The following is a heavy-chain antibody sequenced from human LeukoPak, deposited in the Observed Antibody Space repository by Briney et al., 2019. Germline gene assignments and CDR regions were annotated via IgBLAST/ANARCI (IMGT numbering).Heavy chain of an antibody. CDR1: GFTFTDYY. J-gene: IGHJ5*02. D-gene: IGHD1-26*01. Sequence: GGSLRLSCAASGFTFTDYYMSWIRQAPGKGLECISYISSGGTMIYYADSVKGRFTISRDNAQNSLHLQMNSLRAEDTAVYYCARYSGPKRVGGGYYNNWFDPWGQGTLVTVSS. CDR3: ARYSGPKRVGGGYYNNWFDP. CDR2: ISSGGTMI. V-gene: IGHV3-11*01.